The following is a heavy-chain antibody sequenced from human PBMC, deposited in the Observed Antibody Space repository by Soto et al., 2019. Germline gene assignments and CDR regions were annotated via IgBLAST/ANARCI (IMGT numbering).Heavy chain of an antibody. J-gene: IGHJ3*02. CDR2: IYYSGST. D-gene: IGHD4-17*01. CDR1: GDSISTYY. V-gene: IGHV4-59*01. CDR3: ARGATVTKYAFDI. Sequence: QVPLQESGPGLVKPSETLSLTCTVSGDSISTYYWSWIRQPPGKGLEWIGYIYYSGSTNYNPSLKSRVTISLDTSKNQFSLKLTSVTAADTAVYYCARGATVTKYAFDIWGQGTMVTVSS.